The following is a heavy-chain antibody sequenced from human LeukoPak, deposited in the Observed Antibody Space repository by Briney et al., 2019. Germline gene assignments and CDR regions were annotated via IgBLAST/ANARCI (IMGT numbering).Heavy chain of an antibody. CDR2: ISGSGGST. CDR1: GFTFSSYA. CDR3: AKDSATYYYDSSGPFDY. D-gene: IGHD3-22*01. J-gene: IGHJ4*02. Sequence: GGSLRLSCAASGFTFSSYAMSWVRQAPGKGLEWVSAISGSGGSTYYADSVKGRFTISRDNSKNTLYLQMNSLRAEDTAVYYCAKDSATYYYDSSGPFDYWGQGTLVTVSS. V-gene: IGHV3-23*01.